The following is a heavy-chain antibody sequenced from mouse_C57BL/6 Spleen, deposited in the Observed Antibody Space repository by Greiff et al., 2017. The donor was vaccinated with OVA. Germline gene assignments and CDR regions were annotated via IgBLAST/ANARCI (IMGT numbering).Heavy chain of an antibody. D-gene: IGHD1-1*01. CDR2: IDPSDSYT. J-gene: IGHJ2*01. CDR3: ARSITTVVANPFDY. Sequence: QVQLKQPGAELVKPGASVKLSCKASGYTFTSYWMQWVKQRPGQGLEWIGEIDPSDSYTNYNQKFKGKATLTVDTSSSTAYMQLSSLTSEDSAVYYCARSITTVVANPFDYWGQGTTLTVSS. V-gene: IGHV1-50*01. CDR1: GYTFTSYW.